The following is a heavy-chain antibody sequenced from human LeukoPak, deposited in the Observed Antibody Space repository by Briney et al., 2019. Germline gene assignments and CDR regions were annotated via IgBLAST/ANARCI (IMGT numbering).Heavy chain of an antibody. D-gene: IGHD6-13*01. Sequence: PSETLSLTCTDSGGSISSYYWSWSRQPAGKGLEWIGRIYTSGSTNYNPSLKSRVTISVDNAKNQFSLKLGSVTAADTAVYYCARAPYSSRGFDYWGQGTLVTVSS. CDR3: ARAPYSSRGFDY. J-gene: IGHJ4*02. CDR2: IYTSGST. CDR1: GGSISSYY. V-gene: IGHV4-4*07.